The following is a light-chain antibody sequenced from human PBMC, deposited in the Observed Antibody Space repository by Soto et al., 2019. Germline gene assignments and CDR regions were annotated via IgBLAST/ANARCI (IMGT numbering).Light chain of an antibody. CDR3: SSYTRCSSGV. V-gene: IGLV2-14*01. J-gene: IGLJ3*02. Sequence: QSALTQPASVSGSPGPSITISCTGTSSEVGGYKFVSWYQQNPGKAPKLIIYEVSNRPSGVSNRFSGSKSGNAASLTISGLQAEEEADYYCSSYTRCSSGVFGGGTKLPVL. CDR2: EVS. CDR1: SSEVGGYKF.